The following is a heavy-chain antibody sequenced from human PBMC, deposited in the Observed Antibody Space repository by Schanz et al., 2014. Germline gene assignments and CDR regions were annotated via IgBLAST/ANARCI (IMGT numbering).Heavy chain of an antibody. J-gene: IGHJ4*02. CDR2: IIPVLAIA. CDR1: GGTFSSYT. CDR3: ARLDSSSWYPRY. V-gene: IGHV1-69*09. D-gene: IGHD6-13*01. Sequence: QVQLVQSGAEVKKPGPSVKVSCTASGGTFSSYTISWIRQAPGQGLEWMGRIIPVLAIADYAQKFQGRVTITADKSTFTAYMDVSSLRSEDTAVYYCARLDSSSWYPRYWGQGTLVTVSS.